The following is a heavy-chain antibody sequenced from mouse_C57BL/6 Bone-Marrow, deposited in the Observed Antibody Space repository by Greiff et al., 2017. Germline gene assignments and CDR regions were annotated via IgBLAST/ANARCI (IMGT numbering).Heavy chain of an antibody. CDR1: GYTFTSYW. V-gene: IGHV1-53*01. CDR3: ARWSGMRYDGYLFYYYAMDD. CDR2: INPSNGGT. J-gene: IGHJ4*01. Sequence: QVQLQQPGTELVKPGASVKLSCKASGYTFTSYWMHWVKQRPGQGLEWIGNINPSNGGTTYNEKFKSKATLTVDKPSSPAYMQLSSLTSEDSAVYYCARWSGMRYDGYLFYYYAMDDWGQGTSVTVSA. D-gene: IGHD2-3*01.